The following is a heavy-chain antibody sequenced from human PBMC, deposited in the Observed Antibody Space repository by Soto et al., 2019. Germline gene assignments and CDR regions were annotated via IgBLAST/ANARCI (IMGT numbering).Heavy chain of an antibody. CDR2: IYHSGSF. D-gene: IGHD2-15*01. V-gene: IGHV4-30-2*01. CDR1: GGSVSVGTYS. J-gene: IGHJ4*02. CDR3: ARTSGYCSGGTCFPFDY. Sequence: SETLSLTCDVSGGSVSVGTYSWNWIRQPPGKGLEWIGYIYHSGSFYYNPSLKSRVTISIDRSKNQFSLNLNSVTAADTAVYYCARTSGYCSGGTCFPFDYWGRGTLVTVSS.